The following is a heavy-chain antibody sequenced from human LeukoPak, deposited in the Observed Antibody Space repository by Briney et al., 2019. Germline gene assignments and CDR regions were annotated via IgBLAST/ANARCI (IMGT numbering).Heavy chain of an antibody. D-gene: IGHD2-21*02. CDR2: ISYDGSNK. J-gene: IGHJ3*02. CDR1: GFTFSSYA. V-gene: IGHV3-30*04. CDR3: ARDSLGYCGGDCYSFAFDI. Sequence: PGRSLRLSCAASGFTFSSYAMHWVRQAPGKGLEWVAVISYDGSNKYYADSVKGRFTISRDNSKNTLYLQMNSLRAEDTAVYYCARDSLGYCGGDCYSFAFDIWGQGTMVTVSS.